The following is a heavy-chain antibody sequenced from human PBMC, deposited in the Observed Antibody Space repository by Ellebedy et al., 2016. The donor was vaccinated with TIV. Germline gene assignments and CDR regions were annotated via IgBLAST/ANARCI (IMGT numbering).Heavy chain of an antibody. Sequence: GESLKISCAASGFMFSSYAMHWVRQAPGKGLEWVAVISYDGSNKYYADSVKGRFTISRDNSKNTLYLQMNSLRSEDTAVYYCARGDYGGFNGMDVWGQGTTVTVSS. D-gene: IGHD4-17*01. CDR2: ISYDGSNK. CDR1: GFMFSSYA. V-gene: IGHV3-30-3*01. J-gene: IGHJ6*02. CDR3: ARGDYGGFNGMDV.